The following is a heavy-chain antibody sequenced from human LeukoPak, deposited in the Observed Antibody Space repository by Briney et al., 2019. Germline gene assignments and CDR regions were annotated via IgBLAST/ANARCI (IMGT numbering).Heavy chain of an antibody. CDR1: GGSISSYY. J-gene: IGHJ6*02. CDR3: ARAYGYCSSTSCLYYYYGMDV. CDR2: IYYSGST. D-gene: IGHD2-2*03. V-gene: IGHV4-59*01. Sequence: SSATLSLTCTVSGGSISSYYWSWIRQPPGKGLEWIGYIYYSGSTNYNPSLKSRVTISVDTSKNQFSLKLSSVTAADTAVYYCARAYGYCSSTSCLYYYYGMDVWGQGTTVTVSS.